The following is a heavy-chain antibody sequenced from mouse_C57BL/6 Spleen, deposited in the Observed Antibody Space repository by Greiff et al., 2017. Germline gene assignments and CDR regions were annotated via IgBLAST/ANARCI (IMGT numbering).Heavy chain of an antibody. CDR1: GYTFTDHT. V-gene: IGHV1-78*01. J-gene: IGHJ2*01. D-gene: IGHD1-1*01. CDR2: IYPRDGST. CDR3: ARGPPDYYGSSYFDY. Sequence: VQLQQSDAELVKPGASVKISCKVSGYTFTDHTIHWMKQRPEQGLEWIGYIYPRDGSTKYNETFKGKATLTADKSSSTAYMQLNSLTSADSAVYFCARGPPDYYGSSYFDYWGQGTTLTVSS.